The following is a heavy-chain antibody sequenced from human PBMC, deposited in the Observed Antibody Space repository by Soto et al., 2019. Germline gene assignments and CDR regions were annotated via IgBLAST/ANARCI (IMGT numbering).Heavy chain of an antibody. J-gene: IGHJ4*02. CDR2: ISSDGSSK. Sequence: QVQLVESGGGVVQPGTSLRLSCAASGFTFSNYGMHWVRQAPGKGLDCVASISSDGSSKYYADSVKGRFTISRDNSKNQLKLEMNSLRVEDTAVYYCAKVVEQQLVRCGLDCWGQGTLVTVSS. V-gene: IGHV3-30*18. CDR1: GFTFSNYG. CDR3: AKVVEQQLVRCGLDC. D-gene: IGHD6-13*01.